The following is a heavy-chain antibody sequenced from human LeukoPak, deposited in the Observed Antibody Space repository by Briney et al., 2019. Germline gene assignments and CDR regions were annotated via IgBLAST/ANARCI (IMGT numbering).Heavy chain of an antibody. CDR3: AKDPRYYDSSGHFDY. CDR1: GFTFSNAW. V-gene: IGHV3-23*01. CDR2: ISGSGGST. D-gene: IGHD3-22*01. Sequence: GGSLRLSCAASGFTFSNAWMSWVRQAPGKGLEWVSAISGSGGSTYYADSVKGRFTISRDNSKNTLYLQMNSLRAEDTAVYYCAKDPRYYDSSGHFDYWGQGTLVTVSS. J-gene: IGHJ4*02.